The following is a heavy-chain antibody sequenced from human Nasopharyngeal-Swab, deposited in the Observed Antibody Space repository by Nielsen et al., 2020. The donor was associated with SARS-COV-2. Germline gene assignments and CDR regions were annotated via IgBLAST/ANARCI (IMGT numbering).Heavy chain of an antibody. Sequence: SETLSLTGTVSGGSISSGGYYWSWIRQHPGKGLEWIGYIYYSGITYYNPSLKSRVTISVDTSKNQFSLKLSSVTAADTAVYYCARATTLYCSSTSCDNPFDYWGQGTLVTVSS. CDR1: GGSISSGGYY. D-gene: IGHD2-2*02. CDR3: ARATTLYCSSTSCDNPFDY. V-gene: IGHV4-31*03. J-gene: IGHJ4*02. CDR2: IYYSGIT.